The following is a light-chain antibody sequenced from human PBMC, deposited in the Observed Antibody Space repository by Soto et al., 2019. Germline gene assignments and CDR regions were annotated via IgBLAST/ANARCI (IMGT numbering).Light chain of an antibody. V-gene: IGKV3-20*01. CDR2: VAS. J-gene: IGKJ2*01. Sequence: EIVLTQSPGTLSLSPGERATLSCRASQSVSSSFLAWYQQKPGQAPRLLIYVASSRATGIPDRFSGSGSGRDFTLPSSTLEAEVFAVYYCPQYGRPAYTFGQGTKLEIK. CDR3: PQYGRPAYT. CDR1: QSVSSSF.